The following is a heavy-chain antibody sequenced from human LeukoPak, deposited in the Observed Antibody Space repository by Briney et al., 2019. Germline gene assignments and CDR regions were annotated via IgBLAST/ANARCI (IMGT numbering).Heavy chain of an antibody. V-gene: IGHV1-2*02. Sequence: ASVKVSRKASGYTFTGYFIHWVRQAPGQGLEWMGWINPNSGGTNYAQKFLGRVTMTGDTSISTAYMDLSRLRSDDTAMYFCAREKAATRDTFDYWGQGTLVTVSS. CDR3: AREKAATRDTFDY. CDR1: GYTFTGYF. J-gene: IGHJ4*02. CDR2: INPNSGGT. D-gene: IGHD2-15*01.